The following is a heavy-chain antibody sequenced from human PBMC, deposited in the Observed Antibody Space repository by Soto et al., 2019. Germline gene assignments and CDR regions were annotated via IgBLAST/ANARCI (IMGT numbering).Heavy chain of an antibody. J-gene: IGHJ3*01. CDR2: LYDVDGS. CDR3: ATWHEREHAYDV. CDR1: GLTISGKKY. D-gene: IGHD1-1*01. V-gene: IGHV3-53*01. Sequence: DVQLVESGGGLIQPGESLRLSCVAFGLTISGKKYVAWVRQAPGKGLEWVSALYDVDGSFYADSAKGRFTTSSDSSKTTVYLQMNDLRPDDTAVYYCATWHEREHAYDVWGQGTTVTVSS.